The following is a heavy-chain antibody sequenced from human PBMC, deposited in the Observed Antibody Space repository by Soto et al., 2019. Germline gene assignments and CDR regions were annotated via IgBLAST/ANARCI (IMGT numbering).Heavy chain of an antibody. CDR2: MYYGGST. D-gene: IGHD3-16*01. CDR3: ARHNGPLYVGYYYDMDV. Sequence: SETLSLTCTVSGGSISLYYWNWIRQPPGKGLEWISYMYYGGSTNYKSSLKSRATISGDTSKNQFSLKLSSVTAADTAVYYCARHNGPLYVGYYYDMDVWGQGTTVTVSS. CDR1: GGSISLYY. V-gene: IGHV4-59*08. J-gene: IGHJ6*02.